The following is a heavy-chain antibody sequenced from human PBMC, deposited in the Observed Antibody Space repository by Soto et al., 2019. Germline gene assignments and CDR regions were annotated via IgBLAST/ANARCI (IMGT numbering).Heavy chain of an antibody. V-gene: IGHV3-30-3*01. CDR3: ARDSAAGTTVDYYYGMDV. CDR2: ISYDGSNK. J-gene: IGHJ6*02. Sequence: GGSLRLSCAASGFTFSSYAMHWVRQAPGKGLEWVAVISYDGSNKYYADSVKGRFTISRDNSKNTLYLQMNSLRAEDTALYYFARDSAAGTTVDYYYGMDVWGQGTTVTVSS. CDR1: GFTFSSYA. D-gene: IGHD1-7*01.